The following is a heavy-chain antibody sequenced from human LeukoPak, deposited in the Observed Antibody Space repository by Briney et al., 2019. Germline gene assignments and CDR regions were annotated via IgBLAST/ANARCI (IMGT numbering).Heavy chain of an antibody. CDR2: IKQDGSEK. J-gene: IGHJ4*02. CDR3: ARGWLRLRYFDY. D-gene: IGHD5-12*01. CDR1: GFTFSSYA. V-gene: IGHV3-7*01. Sequence: PGGSLRLSCAASGFTFSSYAMSWVRQAPGKGLEWVANIKQDGSEKYYVDSVKGRFTISRDNAKNSLYLQMNSLRAEDTAVYYCARGWLRLRYFDYWGQGTLVTVSS.